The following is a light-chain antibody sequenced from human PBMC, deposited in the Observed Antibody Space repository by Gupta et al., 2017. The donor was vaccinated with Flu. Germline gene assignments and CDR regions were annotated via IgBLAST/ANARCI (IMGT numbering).Light chain of an antibody. CDR1: QSISSW. J-gene: IGKJ2*03. CDR3: QQYNSYPYS. V-gene: IGKV1-5*03. CDR2: KAS. Sequence: LSASVGDRVTITCRASQSISSWLAWYQQKPGKAPKLLIYKASSLESGVPSRFSGSGSGTEFTLTISNLQPDDFATYYCQQYNSYPYSFGQGTKLEIK.